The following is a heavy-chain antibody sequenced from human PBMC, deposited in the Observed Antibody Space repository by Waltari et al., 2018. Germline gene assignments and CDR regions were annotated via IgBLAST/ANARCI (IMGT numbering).Heavy chain of an antibody. D-gene: IGHD3-10*01. V-gene: IGHV4-61*02. CDR1: GGSISSGSYY. CDR2: IYTSGST. Sequence: QVQLQESGPGLVKPSQTLSLTCTVSGGSISSGSYYWSWIRQPAGKGLEWIGRIYTSGSTNYNPSLKSRVTISVDTSKNQFSLKLSSVTAADTAVYYCARDGGYWGQGTLVTVSS. CDR3: ARDGGY. J-gene: IGHJ4*02.